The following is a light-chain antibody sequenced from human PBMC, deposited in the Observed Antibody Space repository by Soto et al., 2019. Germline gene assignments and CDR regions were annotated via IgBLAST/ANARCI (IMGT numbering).Light chain of an antibody. CDR3: QQANSFLPNT. Sequence: DIQMTQSPSTLSASVGDRVTITCRASQSISSWLAWYQQKPGKAPKFLIYKASSLESGVPSRFSGSGSGTEFTLTISSLQPEDFATYYCQQANSFLPNTFGGGTKGDIK. J-gene: IGKJ4*01. CDR1: QSISSW. V-gene: IGKV1-5*03. CDR2: KAS.